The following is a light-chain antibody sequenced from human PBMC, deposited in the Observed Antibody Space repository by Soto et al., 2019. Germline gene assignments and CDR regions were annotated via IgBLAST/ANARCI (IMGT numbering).Light chain of an antibody. Sequence: SYELTQPPSVPVAPGQTARITCGGNNIGSKSVHWYQQKPGQAPVLVVYDDSDRPSGIRERFSGSNSGNTATLTISRVEAGDEADYYCQVWDSSSDHHYVFGTGTKLTVL. J-gene: IGLJ1*01. V-gene: IGLV3-21*02. CDR2: DDS. CDR3: QVWDSSSDHHYV. CDR1: NIGSKS.